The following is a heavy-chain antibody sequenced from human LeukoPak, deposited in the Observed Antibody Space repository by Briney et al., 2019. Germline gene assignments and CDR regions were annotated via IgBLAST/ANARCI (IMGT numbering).Heavy chain of an antibody. V-gene: IGHV3-30*01. D-gene: IGHD5-24*01. CDR2: VSSHGNDG. CDR1: EFTFSHFA. CDR3: TRDAYNFNDFDY. J-gene: IGHJ4*02. Sequence: GGSLRLSCAVSEFTFSHFAMHWVRQAPGKGLEWVAVVSSHGNDGYYADSVKGRFTISRDNSKNTLYLQIDSLRAEDTAIYYCTRDAYNFNDFDYWGQGTLVTVSS.